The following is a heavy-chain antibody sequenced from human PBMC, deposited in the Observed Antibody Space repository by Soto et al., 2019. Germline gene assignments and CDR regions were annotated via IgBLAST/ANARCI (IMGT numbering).Heavy chain of an antibody. CDR3: ARYYDFWSGYRHYYFDY. CDR1: GGSISSYC. J-gene: IGHJ4*02. CDR2: IYYSGST. V-gene: IGHV4-59*01. D-gene: IGHD3-3*01. Sequence: PSETLSLTCTVSGGSISSYCWSWIRQPPGKGLEWIGYIYYSGSTNYNPSLKSRVTISVDTSKNQFSLKLSSVTAADTAVYYCARYYDFWSGYRHYYFDYWGQGTLVTVSS.